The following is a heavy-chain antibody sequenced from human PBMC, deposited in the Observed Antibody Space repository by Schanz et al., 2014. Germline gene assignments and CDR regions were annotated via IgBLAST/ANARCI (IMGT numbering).Heavy chain of an antibody. CDR1: GGTFSSYT. Sequence: QVQLVQSGAEVMKPGSSVKVSCKASGGTFSSYTINWVRQAPGQGLEWMGIINPSGGSTSYAQKFQGRVTMTRDTSTTTVYMELSSLRSDDTAMYYCVTEKRMESGTWAKAFDIWGQGTWVTVSS. V-gene: IGHV1-46*01. CDR3: VTEKRMESGTWAKAFDI. J-gene: IGHJ3*02. D-gene: IGHD3-3*01. CDR2: INPSGGST.